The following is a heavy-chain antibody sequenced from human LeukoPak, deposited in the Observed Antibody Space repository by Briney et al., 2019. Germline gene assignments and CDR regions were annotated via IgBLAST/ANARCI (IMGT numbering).Heavy chain of an antibody. CDR3: ARDPGIAAAGPTYYYYGMDV. Sequence: GGSLRLSCAASGFTFSNAWMSWVRQAPGKGLEWVSVIYSGGSTYYADSVKGRFTISRDSSKNTLYLQMDSLRAEDTAVYYCARDPGIAAAGPTYYYYGMDVWGQGTTVTVSS. J-gene: IGHJ6*02. D-gene: IGHD6-13*01. CDR2: IYSGGST. V-gene: IGHV3-66*01. CDR1: GFTFSNAW.